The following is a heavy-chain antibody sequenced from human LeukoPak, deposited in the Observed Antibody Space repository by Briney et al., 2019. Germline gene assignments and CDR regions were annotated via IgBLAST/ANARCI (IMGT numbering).Heavy chain of an antibody. J-gene: IGHJ4*02. V-gene: IGHV7-4-1*02. CDR2: INTNTGNP. CDR3: ARDRHGPPSSWLHTFDY. D-gene: IGHD6-13*01. CDR1: GYTFTSYA. Sequence: ASVKVSFKASGYTFTSYAMNWVRQAPGQGLEWMGWINTNTGNPTYAQGFTGRFVFSLDTSVSTAYLQISSLKAEDTAVYYCARDRHGPPSSWLHTFDYWGQGTLVTVSS.